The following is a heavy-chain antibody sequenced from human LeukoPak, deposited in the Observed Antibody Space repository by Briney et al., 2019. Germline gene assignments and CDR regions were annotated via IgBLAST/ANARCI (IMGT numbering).Heavy chain of an antibody. CDR2: VNWNGGST. CDR3: AKDSGSGHRTSYYMDV. V-gene: IGHV3-20*04. J-gene: IGHJ6*03. Sequence: GGSLRLSCAASGFTFDDYGMSWVRQAPGKGLEWISGVNWNGGSTGYADSVKGRFTISRDNSKNTLYLQMNSLRAEDTAVYYCAKDSGSGHRTSYYMDVWGKGTTVTVSS. CDR1: GFTFDDYG. D-gene: IGHD2-2*01.